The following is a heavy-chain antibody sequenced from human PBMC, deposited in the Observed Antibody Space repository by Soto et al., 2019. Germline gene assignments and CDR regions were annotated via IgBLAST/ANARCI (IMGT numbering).Heavy chain of an antibody. CDR3: ARGGSTHYYYGLDV. CDR2: VAASGST. Sequence: TLSLTCTVSGGSISGFFWTWVRQPPGMPLEGLGHVAASGSTAYNPSLRSRLSLSLDVSKNRFSLKLTSATAADTATYFCARGGSTHYYYGLDVWGQGTTVTVSS. J-gene: IGHJ6*02. CDR1: GGSISGFF. V-gene: IGHV4-4*07.